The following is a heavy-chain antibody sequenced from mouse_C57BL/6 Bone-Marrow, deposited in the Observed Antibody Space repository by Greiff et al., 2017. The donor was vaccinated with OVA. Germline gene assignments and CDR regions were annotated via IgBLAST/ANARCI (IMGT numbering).Heavy chain of an antibody. CDR3: TRGSITTVVAKYYAMDY. V-gene: IGHV5-9-1*02. D-gene: IGHD1-1*01. J-gene: IGHJ4*01. Sequence: EVQLVESGEGLVKPGGSLKLSCAASGFTFSSYAMSWVRQTPEKRLEWVAYISSGGDYIYYADTVKGRFTISRDNARNTLYLQMSSLKSEDTAMYYCTRGSITTVVAKYYAMDYWGQGTSVTVSS. CDR2: ISSGGDYI. CDR1: GFTFSSYA.